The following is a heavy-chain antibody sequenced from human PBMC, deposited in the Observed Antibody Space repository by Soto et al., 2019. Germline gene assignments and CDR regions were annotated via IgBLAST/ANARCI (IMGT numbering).Heavy chain of an antibody. CDR2: ISSSSSTI. CDR3: ARAWLIAAAGNLAPRKGPLDI. J-gene: IGHJ3*02. D-gene: IGHD6-13*01. Sequence: GGSLRLSCAASGFTFSSYSMNWVRQAPGKGLEWVSYISSSSSTIYYADSVKGRFTINPDTSKNQFSLQLNSVTPEDTAVYYCARAWLIAAAGNLAPRKGPLDIWGQGTMVTVSS. CDR1: GFTFSSYS. V-gene: IGHV3-48*01.